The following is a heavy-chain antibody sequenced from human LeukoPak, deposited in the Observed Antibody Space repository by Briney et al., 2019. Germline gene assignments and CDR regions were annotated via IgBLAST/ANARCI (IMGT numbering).Heavy chain of an antibody. CDR2: IAATSGST. CDR3: AKAAYGDYVNWFDP. CDR1: GFTFRNYA. D-gene: IGHD4-17*01. J-gene: IGHJ5*02. Sequence: GGSLRLSCAASGFTFRNYAMNWVRQAPGKGLEWVSSIAATSGSTYYADSVKGRFTISRDNSRNTLYLQMNSLRAEDTALYYCAKAAYGDYVNWFDPWGQGTLVTVSS. V-gene: IGHV3-23*01.